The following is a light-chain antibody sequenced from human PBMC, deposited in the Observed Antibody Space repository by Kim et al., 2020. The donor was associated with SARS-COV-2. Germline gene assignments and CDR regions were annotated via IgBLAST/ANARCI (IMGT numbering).Light chain of an antibody. CDR3: LQYRSSPT. CDR1: HSVSSSY. CDR2: GAS. V-gene: IGKV3-20*01. J-gene: IGKJ1*01. Sequence: LCPAERSTLSCRARHSVSSSYLAWYRQNPAQTPRLLIYGASSRAAGIPDRFSGNGSGTDFTLTISRLEPEDFAVYYWLQYRSSPTLGQGTEVDIK.